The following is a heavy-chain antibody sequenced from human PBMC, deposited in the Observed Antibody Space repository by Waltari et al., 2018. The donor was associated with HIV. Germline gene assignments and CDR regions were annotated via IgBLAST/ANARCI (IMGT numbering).Heavy chain of an antibody. CDR3: AKSLRGHDFWSGYVS. D-gene: IGHD3-3*01. Sequence: EVQLVECGGVVVQPGGSLRLSCAASGLSLDDYNMTWVRQAPGKGLGWVSVIGGDGSTTAYADAVKGRCDISRDNNKNSLYLQMNSLRTEDTAFYYCAKSLRGHDFWSGYVSWGQGTLVTVSS. V-gene: IGHV3-43*01. J-gene: IGHJ5*02. CDR1: GLSLDDYN. CDR2: IGGDGSTT.